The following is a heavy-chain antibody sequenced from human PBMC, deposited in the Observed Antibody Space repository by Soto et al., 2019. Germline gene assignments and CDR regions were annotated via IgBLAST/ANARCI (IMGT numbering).Heavy chain of an antibody. CDR1: GFILNKYA. D-gene: IGHD5-18*01. Sequence: GGSLRLSCAASGFILNKYAMTWVRQGPGKGVEWVSTVTASGGGTFYANSVKGRFTISIYNSRNTLHLQMSSLTVDDTALYYCAKALVPALTAKFGYWGQGTLVTVSS. CDR2: VTASGGGT. CDR3: AKALVPALTAKFGY. J-gene: IGHJ4*02. V-gene: IGHV3-23*01.